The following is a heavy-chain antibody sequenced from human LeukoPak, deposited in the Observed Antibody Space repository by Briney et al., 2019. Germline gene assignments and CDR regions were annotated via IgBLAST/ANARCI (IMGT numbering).Heavy chain of an antibody. CDR3: ARRYDFWSGYYDY. CDR1: GYTFTGYY. CDR2: INPKSGGT. V-gene: IGHV1-2*02. J-gene: IGHJ4*02. Sequence: GASVKVSCKASGYTFTGYYMHWVRQAPGQGLEWMGWINPKSGGTNYAQKFQGRVTMTRDTSISTAYMELSRLRSDDTAVYYYARRYDFWSGYYDYWGQGTLVTVSS. D-gene: IGHD3-3*01.